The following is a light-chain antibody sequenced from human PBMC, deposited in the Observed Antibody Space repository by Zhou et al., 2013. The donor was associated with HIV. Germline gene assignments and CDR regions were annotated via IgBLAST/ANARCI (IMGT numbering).Light chain of an antibody. CDR1: QSVSSRS. CDR2: DAA. Sequence: ETVLTQSPGTVSLSPGERATLSCRASQSVSSRSLAWFQQKPGQAPRLLISDAATRATGIPDRFSGSGSGTDFTLTITSLEPDDFAVYVCHQYGDSLTFGPGTKVEIK. J-gene: IGKJ3*01. V-gene: IGKV3-20*01. CDR3: HQYGDSLT.